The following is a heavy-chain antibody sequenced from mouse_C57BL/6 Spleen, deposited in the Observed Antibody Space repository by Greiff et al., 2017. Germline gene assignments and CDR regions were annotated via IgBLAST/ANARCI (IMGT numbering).Heavy chain of an antibody. CDR1: GYTFTSYW. D-gene: IGHD1-1*01. J-gene: IGHJ3*01. V-gene: IGHV1-64*01. Sequence: VQLQQPGAELVKPGASVKLSCKASGYTFTSYWMHWVKQRPGQGLEWIGMIHPNSGSTNYNEKFKSKATLTVDKSSSTAYMQLSSLTSEDSAVYYSTNYYGSSWFAYWGQGTLVTVSA. CDR3: TNYYGSSWFAY. CDR2: IHPNSGST.